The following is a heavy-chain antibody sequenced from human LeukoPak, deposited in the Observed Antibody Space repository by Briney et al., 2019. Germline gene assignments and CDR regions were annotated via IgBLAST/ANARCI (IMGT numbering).Heavy chain of an antibody. CDR3: AKGTLQYCSGGRCYPSDY. V-gene: IGHV3-23*01. Sequence: GGSLRLSCAASGFTFSNYAMSWVRQAPGKGLGWVSAIPAMGRDTAYAESVQGRFTMSRDNSKNTLYLQMNSLRAEDTAVYYCAKGTLQYCSGGRCYPSDYWGQGTLVTVSS. D-gene: IGHD2-15*01. CDR2: IPAMGRDT. J-gene: IGHJ4*02. CDR1: GFTFSNYA.